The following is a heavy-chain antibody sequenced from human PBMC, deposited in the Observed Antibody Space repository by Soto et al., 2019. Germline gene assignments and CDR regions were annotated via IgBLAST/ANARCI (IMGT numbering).Heavy chain of an antibody. Sequence: SETLSLTCTVSGGSIISSSYCWGWIRQPPGKGLEWIGSIYYSGSTYYNPSLKSRVTISVDTSKNQFSLKLSSVTAADTAVYYCARSYKGLVTAMNYFDYWGQGTLVTVSS. CDR3: ARSYKGLVTAMNYFDY. CDR1: GGSIISSSYC. V-gene: IGHV4-39*07. CDR2: IYYSGST. J-gene: IGHJ4*02. D-gene: IGHD2-21*02.